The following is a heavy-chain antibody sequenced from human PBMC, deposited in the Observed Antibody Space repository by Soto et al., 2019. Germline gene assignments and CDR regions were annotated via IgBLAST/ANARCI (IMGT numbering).Heavy chain of an antibody. V-gene: IGHV1-18*04. Sequence: ASVKVSCKAPGYTFTSYGISWVRQAPGQGLEWMGWISAYNGNTNYAQKLQGRVTMTTDTSTSTAYMELRSLRSDDTAVYYCARVRGTIFGVVIDFDYWGQGTLVTVSS. CDR1: GYTFTSYG. D-gene: IGHD3-3*01. CDR2: ISAYNGNT. CDR3: ARVRGTIFGVVIDFDY. J-gene: IGHJ4*02.